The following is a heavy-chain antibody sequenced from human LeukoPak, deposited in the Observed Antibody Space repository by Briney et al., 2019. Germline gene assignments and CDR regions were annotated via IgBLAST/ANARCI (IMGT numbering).Heavy chain of an antibody. D-gene: IGHD3-10*01. CDR2: ISSRSRTI. J-gene: IGHJ1*01. CDR1: GFILSNYS. V-gene: IGHV3-48*04. Sequence: QPGGSLRLSCAASGFILSNYSMNWVRQAPGKGLEWVSYISSRSRTIYYADSVKGRFTISRDNAKNSLYLQMNSLRAEDTAVYYCAPSGSLFRFADSGQGTLVNVSS. CDR3: APSGSLFRFAD.